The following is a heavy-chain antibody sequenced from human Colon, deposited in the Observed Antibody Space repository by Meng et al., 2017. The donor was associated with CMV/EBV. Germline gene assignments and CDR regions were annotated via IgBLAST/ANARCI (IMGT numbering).Heavy chain of an antibody. V-gene: IGHV4-61*01. Sequence: SETLSLTCTVSGYSISSGYYWGWIRQPPGKGLEWIGYVSYSGNTNYNPSLESRVTISVDTSKKQFSLNLSSVTAADTAVYYCARAAEPPFAVLPAAIPTYYGLDVWGQGTTVTVSS. CDR3: ARAAEPPFAVLPAAIPTYYGLDV. CDR1: GYSISSGYY. J-gene: IGHJ6*02. D-gene: IGHD2-2*02. CDR2: VSYSGNT.